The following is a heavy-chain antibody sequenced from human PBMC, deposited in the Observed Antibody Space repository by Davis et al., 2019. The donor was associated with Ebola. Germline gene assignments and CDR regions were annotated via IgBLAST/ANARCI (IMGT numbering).Heavy chain of an antibody. D-gene: IGHD3-10*01. CDR2: TTLSGGST. Sequence: GESLKISCAASGFTFDFYALSWVRQAPGKGLEWVSGTTLSGGSTYYADSVKGRFTISRDNSRNTLYLQMNSLRAEDTAVYYCAKDRDYYGSGSLDYWGQGTLVTVSS. CDR1: GFTFDFYA. CDR3: AKDRDYYGSGSLDY. V-gene: IGHV3-23*01. J-gene: IGHJ4*02.